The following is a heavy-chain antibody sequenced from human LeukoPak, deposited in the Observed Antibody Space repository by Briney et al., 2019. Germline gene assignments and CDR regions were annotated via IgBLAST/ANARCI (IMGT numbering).Heavy chain of an antibody. D-gene: IGHD1-26*01. J-gene: IGHJ4*02. CDR1: GGSISSSSYY. CDR3: ARGPTASGLYYFDY. CDR2: IYYSGST. V-gene: IGHV4-39*01. Sequence: SETLSLTCTVSGGSISSSSYYWGWIRQPPGKGLEWIGSIYYSGSTYYNPSLKSRVTISVDTSKNQFSLKLSSVTAADTAVYYCARGPTASGLYYFDYWGQGTLVTVSS.